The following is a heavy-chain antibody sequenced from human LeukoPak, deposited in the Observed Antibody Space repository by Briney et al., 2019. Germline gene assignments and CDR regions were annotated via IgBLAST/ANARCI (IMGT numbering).Heavy chain of an antibody. J-gene: IGHJ4*02. D-gene: IGHD6-13*01. CDR2: INHSGST. CDR3: ARGRSGWNRSYSSSWYYFDY. CDR1: GGSFSGYY. Sequence: SETLSLTCAVYGGSFSGYYWSWIRQPPGKGLEWIGEINHSGSTNYNPSLKSRVTISVDTSKNQFSLKLSSVTAADTAVYYCARGRSGWNRSYSSSWYYFDYWGQGTLVTVSS. V-gene: IGHV4-34*01.